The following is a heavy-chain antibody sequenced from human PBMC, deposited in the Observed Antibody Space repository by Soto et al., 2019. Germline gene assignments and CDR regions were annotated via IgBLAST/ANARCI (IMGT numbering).Heavy chain of an antibody. D-gene: IGHD3-10*01. Sequence: ASVKVSCKVSGYPFTTYYIHWVRQAPGQGLEWMGWIDPRSGGTVYEQKFQGRVTMTRDTSISTVYMDLSGLTSDDTALYYCATDDYGIFPYWGQGSLVTVS. V-gene: IGHV1-2*02. CDR2: IDPRSGGT. CDR1: GYPFTTYY. J-gene: IGHJ4*02. CDR3: ATDDYGIFPY.